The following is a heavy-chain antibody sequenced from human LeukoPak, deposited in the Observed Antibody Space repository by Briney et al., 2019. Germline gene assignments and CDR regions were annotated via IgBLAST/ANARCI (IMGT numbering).Heavy chain of an antibody. Sequence: GGSLRLSCAASGFTFSSNAMHWVRQAPGKGLEWVAIISFDGNNKYYADSVKGRFTISRDNSKHTLYLQINSLRAEDTAVYYCARGVTRYCSSTSCYYFDYWGQGTLVTVSS. CDR3: ARGVTRYCSSTSCYYFDY. D-gene: IGHD2-2*01. J-gene: IGHJ4*02. CDR2: ISFDGNNK. CDR1: GFTFSSNA. V-gene: IGHV3-30*04.